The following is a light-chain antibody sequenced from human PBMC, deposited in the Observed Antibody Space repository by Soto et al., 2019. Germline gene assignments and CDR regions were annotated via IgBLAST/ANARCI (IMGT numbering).Light chain of an antibody. CDR3: QNYDNAPLT. V-gene: IGKV1-27*01. CDR2: DAS. CDR1: RDIGHS. J-gene: IGKJ4*01. Sequence: DLQMTQSPPSLSASVGDRVTVTCRASRDIGHSLAWYQHRPGKSPRLLVYDASTWQSEVPARFSGSGSGTQFTLAISSLRPEDVATYYCQNYDNAPLTFGGGTKVEVK.